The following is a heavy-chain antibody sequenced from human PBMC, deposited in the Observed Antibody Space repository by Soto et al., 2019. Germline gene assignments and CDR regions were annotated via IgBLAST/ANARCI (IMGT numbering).Heavy chain of an antibody. CDR2: INHSGST. CDR1: GGSFSGYY. J-gene: IGHJ4*02. CDR3: ARSAAGHFVY. Sequence: SETLSLTCAVYGGSFSGYYWSWIRQPPGKGLEWIGEINHSGSTNYNPSLKSRVTISVDTSKNQFSLKLSSVTAADTAVYYCARSAAGHFVYWGQGTLVTGFS. V-gene: IGHV4-34*01. D-gene: IGHD6-13*01.